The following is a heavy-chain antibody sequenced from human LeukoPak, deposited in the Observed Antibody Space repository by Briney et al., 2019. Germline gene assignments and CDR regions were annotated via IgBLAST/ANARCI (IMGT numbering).Heavy chain of an antibody. CDR3: ARLASPHYYDSSGYYLWYFDY. Sequence: SETLSLTCTVSGGSISSSSYYWGWIRQPPGKGLEWIGSIYYSGSTNYNPSLKSRVTISVDTSKNQFSLKLSSVTAADTAVYYCARLASPHYYDSSGYYLWYFDYWGQGTLVTVSS. CDR2: IYYSGST. CDR1: GGSISSSSYY. D-gene: IGHD3-22*01. J-gene: IGHJ4*02. V-gene: IGHV4-39*01.